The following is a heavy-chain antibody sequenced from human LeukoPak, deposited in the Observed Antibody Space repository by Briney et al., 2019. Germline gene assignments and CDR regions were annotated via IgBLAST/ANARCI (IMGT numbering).Heavy chain of an antibody. CDR2: IYSDNT. V-gene: IGHV3-53*01. D-gene: IGHD4/OR15-4a*01. J-gene: IGHJ4*02. CDR3: ARRAGAYSHPYDY. Sequence: GGSLRLSCTVSGFTVSSNSMSWVRQAPGKGLEWVSFIYSDNTHYSDSVKGRFTISRDNSKNTLYLQMNSLRAEDTSVYYCARRAGAYSHPYDYWGQGTLVTVSS. CDR1: GFTVSSNS.